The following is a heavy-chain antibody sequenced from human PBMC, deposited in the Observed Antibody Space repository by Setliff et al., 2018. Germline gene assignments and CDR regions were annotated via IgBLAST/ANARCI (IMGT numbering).Heavy chain of an antibody. Sequence: SETLSLTCTVSGGSISSYYWSWIRQPPGKVPEWIGLIQGTGNTNYNSSLRSRVTISVDTSKNQFSLILRSVTAADTAVYYCARGRMRGSCSGPSCTYDPFDIWGQGTPVTVSS. CDR2: IQGTGNT. CDR3: ARGRMRGSCSGPSCTYDPFDI. CDR1: GGSISSYY. V-gene: IGHV4-59*12. J-gene: IGHJ3*02. D-gene: IGHD2-2*01.